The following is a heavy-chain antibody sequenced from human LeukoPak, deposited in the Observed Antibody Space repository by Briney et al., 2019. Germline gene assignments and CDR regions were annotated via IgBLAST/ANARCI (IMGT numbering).Heavy chain of an antibody. CDR2: IYHSGRT. D-gene: IGHD3-3*01. CDR3: ARSYFTVFGVYNWFDP. Sequence: SETLSLTCIVSGGSISSSSYYWGWVRQPPGKGLEWIGSIYHSGRTYYNPSLKSRVTISVDTTKNQFSLRLTSVTAADTAMYYCARSYFTVFGVYNWFDPWGQGALVTVSS. J-gene: IGHJ5*02. V-gene: IGHV4-39*01. CDR1: GGSISSSSYY.